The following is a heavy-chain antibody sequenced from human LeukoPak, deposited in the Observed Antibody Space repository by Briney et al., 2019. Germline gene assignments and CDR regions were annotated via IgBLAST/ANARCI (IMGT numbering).Heavy chain of an antibody. D-gene: IGHD3-10*01. Sequence: GGSLRLSFAASGFTFSSYAMHWVRQAPGKGLEWVAVISYDGSNKYYADSVKARFTISRDNSKNTLYLQMNSLRAEDTAVYYCARDLGGLAFDPWGQGTLVTVSS. V-gene: IGHV3-30-3*01. J-gene: IGHJ5*02. CDR2: ISYDGSNK. CDR3: ARDLGGLAFDP. CDR1: GFTFSSYA.